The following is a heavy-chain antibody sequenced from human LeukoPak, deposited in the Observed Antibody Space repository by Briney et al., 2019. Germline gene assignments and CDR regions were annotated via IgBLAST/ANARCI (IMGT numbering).Heavy chain of an antibody. CDR1: GASLSSSC. V-gene: IGHV4-59*01. Sequence: SGTLSPTCTVSGASLSSSCWRWVRQPPGKRLEWIGYIYYNGNTNSNPSLKSRVTISADTSKNRFSLKLSSVTAADTAIYYCVRGNYDNRGYSNAFDIWGQGTMVTVSS. CDR2: IYYNGNT. CDR3: VRGNYDNRGYSNAFDI. J-gene: IGHJ3*02. D-gene: IGHD3-22*01.